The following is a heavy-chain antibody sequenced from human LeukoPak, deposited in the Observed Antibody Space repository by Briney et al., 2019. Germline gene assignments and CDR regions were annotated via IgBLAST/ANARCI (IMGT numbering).Heavy chain of an antibody. CDR3: ASGSGSYRTPYYYMDV. J-gene: IGHJ6*03. V-gene: IGHV3-74*01. CDR2: IKSDGGT. D-gene: IGHD3-10*01. Sequence: GGSLRLSCAASGFTFSTYWMHWVRQAPGKGLVWVSRIKSDGGTNYADSVRGRFTISRDNSKNTLYLQMNSLRAEDTAVYYCASGSGSYRTPYYYMDVWGTGTTVTVSS. CDR1: GFTFSTYW.